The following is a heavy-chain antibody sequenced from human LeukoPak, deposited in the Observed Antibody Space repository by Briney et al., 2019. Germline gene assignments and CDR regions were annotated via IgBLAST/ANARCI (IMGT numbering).Heavy chain of an antibody. D-gene: IGHD4-17*01. CDR3: ARESSTVTPGDFDY. CDR2: INHSGST. V-gene: IGHV4-34*01. Sequence: SETLSLTCAVYGGSFSGYYWSWIRQPPGKGLEWIGEINHSGSTNYNPSLKSRVTMSVDTSKNQFSLKLSSVTAADTAVYYCARESSTVTPGDFDYWGQGTLVTVSS. CDR1: GGSFSGYY. J-gene: IGHJ4*02.